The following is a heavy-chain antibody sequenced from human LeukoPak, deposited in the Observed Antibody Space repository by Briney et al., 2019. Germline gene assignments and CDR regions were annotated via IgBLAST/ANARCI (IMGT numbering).Heavy chain of an antibody. CDR2: IYIGGNT. Sequence: GGSPRLSCAASGITVSDDYMTWVRQAPGKGLEWVSIIYIGGNTYHADSVEGRFSISRDESKNTVHLQMNSLRVEDTALYYCAKSGFGNNWDDGFDIWGQGIMVTVSS. CDR3: AKSGFGNNWDDGFDI. V-gene: IGHV3-66*01. D-gene: IGHD1-1*01. CDR1: GITVSDDY. J-gene: IGHJ3*02.